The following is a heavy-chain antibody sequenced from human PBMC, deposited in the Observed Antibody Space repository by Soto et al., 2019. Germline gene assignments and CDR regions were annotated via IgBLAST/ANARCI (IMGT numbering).Heavy chain of an antibody. CDR2: IIPKLGTA. CDR1: GGTFNNYP. V-gene: IGHV1-69*01. Sequence: QVQLVQSGAEVKKPGSSVKVSCKASGGTFNNYPVTWVRQAPGQGLEWMGGIIPKLGTANYAQKFEGRVTITADESTSTAYMELSSLRSEDTAVYYCASSYGTSWYEDYWGQGTLVTVSS. D-gene: IGHD6-13*01. J-gene: IGHJ4*02. CDR3: ASSYGTSWYEDY.